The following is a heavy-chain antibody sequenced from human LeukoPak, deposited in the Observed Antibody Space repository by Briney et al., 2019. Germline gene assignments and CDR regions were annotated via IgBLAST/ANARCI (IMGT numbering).Heavy chain of an antibody. CDR2: ISAYNGNT. J-gene: IGHJ4*02. Sequence: GSSVKVSCKASGGTFSSYAISWVRQAPGQGLEWMGWISAYNGNTNYAQKLQGRVTMTTDTSTSTAYMELWSLRSDDTAVYYCARGGRRVVVPAATNFDYWGQGTLVTVSS. CDR3: ARGGRRVVVPAATNFDY. D-gene: IGHD2-2*01. V-gene: IGHV1-18*01. CDR1: GGTFSSYA.